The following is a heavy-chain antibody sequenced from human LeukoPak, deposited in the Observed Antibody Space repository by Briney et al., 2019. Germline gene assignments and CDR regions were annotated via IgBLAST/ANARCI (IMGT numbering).Heavy chain of an antibody. CDR2: IKQDGSEK. J-gene: IGHJ4*02. CDR3: ARDRRGPWSGYLVY. D-gene: IGHD3-3*01. CDR1: GFTFSSYW. V-gene: IGHV3-7*01. Sequence: GGSLRLSCAASGFTFSSYWMSWVRQASGKGLEWVANIKQDGSEKYYVDSVKGRFTISRDNAKNSLYLQMNSLRAEDTAVYYCARDRRGPWSGYLVYWGQGTLVTVSS.